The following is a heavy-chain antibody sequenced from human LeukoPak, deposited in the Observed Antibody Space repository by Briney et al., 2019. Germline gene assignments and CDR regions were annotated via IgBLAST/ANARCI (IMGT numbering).Heavy chain of an antibody. CDR1: GFTFSSYA. CDR3: AKGTSRVSYYAGEY. Sequence: GGSLRLSCAASGFTFSSYAMSWVRQAPGKGLEFVSAICGSGGTTYYADSVKGRFTISRDNSKNTLYLQMNSLRAEDTAVYYCAKGTSRVSYYAGEYWGQGTVVTVSS. D-gene: IGHD1-26*01. CDR2: ICGSGGTT. J-gene: IGHJ4*02. V-gene: IGHV3-23*01.